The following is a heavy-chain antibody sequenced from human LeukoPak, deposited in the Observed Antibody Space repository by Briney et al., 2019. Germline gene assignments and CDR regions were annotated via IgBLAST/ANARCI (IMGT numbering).Heavy chain of an antibody. D-gene: IGHD1-1*01. CDR3: ARGWRFDY. CDR1: GGSISSGGYY. CDR2: IYTSGST. Sequence: PSETLSLTCTVSGGSISSGGYYWSWIRQPAGKGLEWIGRIYTSGSTNYNPSLKSRVAMSVDTSKNQFSLKLSSVTAADTAVYYCARGWRFDYWGQGTLVTVSS. J-gene: IGHJ4*02. V-gene: IGHV4-61*02.